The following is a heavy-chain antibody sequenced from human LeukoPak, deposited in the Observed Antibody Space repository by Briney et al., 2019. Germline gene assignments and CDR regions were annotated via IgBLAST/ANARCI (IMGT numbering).Heavy chain of an antibody. J-gene: IGHJ4*02. V-gene: IGHV3-30*02. CDR1: GFTFIGYG. CDR3: AKDDILTGYSLDY. Sequence: GGSLRLSCAASGFTFIGYGMHWVRQAPGKGLEWVAFIRNDGSNKYYAGSMKGRFTIPRDNSKNTLYLQINSLRTEDTAIYYCAKDDILTGYSLDYWGQGTLVTVSS. CDR2: IRNDGSNK. D-gene: IGHD3-9*01.